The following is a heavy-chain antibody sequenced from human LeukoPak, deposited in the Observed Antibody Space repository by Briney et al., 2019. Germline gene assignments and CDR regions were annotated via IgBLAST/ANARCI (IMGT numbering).Heavy chain of an antibody. CDR1: GYTFTSYG. CDR3: ARDSSAWWGLITMVRGVIRKGNWFDP. Sequence: GASVKVSCKASGYTFTSYGISWVRQAPGQGLEWMGWISAYNGNTNYAQKLQGRVTMTTDTSTSTAYMELRSLRSDDTAVYYCARDSSAWWGLITMVRGVIRKGNWFDPWGQGTLVTVSS. CDR2: ISAYNGNT. V-gene: IGHV1-18*04. D-gene: IGHD3-10*01. J-gene: IGHJ5*02.